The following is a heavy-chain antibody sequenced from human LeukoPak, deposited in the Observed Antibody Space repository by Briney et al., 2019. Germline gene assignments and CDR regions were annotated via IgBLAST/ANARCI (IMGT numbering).Heavy chain of an antibody. CDR2: IKQDGSDK. D-gene: IGHD4-11*01. CDR3: ARAYYSINWFVP. J-gene: IGHJ5*02. Sequence: LSGGSLRLSCVASGFTFSSYWMNWVRQAPGRGLEWVANIKQDGSDKYYVDSVKGRFTISRDNAKNSLYLQMNSLRVEDTAVYYCARAYYSINWFVPWGQGTLVTVSS. CDR1: GFTFSSYW. V-gene: IGHV3-7*01.